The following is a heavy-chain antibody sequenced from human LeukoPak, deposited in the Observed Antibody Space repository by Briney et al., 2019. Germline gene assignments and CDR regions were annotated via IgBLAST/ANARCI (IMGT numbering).Heavy chain of an antibody. Sequence: GASVKVSCKASGGTFSSYAISWVRQAPGQGLEWMGGIIPIFGTANYAQKFQGRVTITTDESTSTAYMELSSLRSEDTAVYYCARAHSPYYDFFDIWGQGTMVTVSS. D-gene: IGHD3-3*01. CDR1: GGTFSSYA. CDR3: ARAHSPYYDFFDI. CDR2: IIPIFGTA. J-gene: IGHJ3*02. V-gene: IGHV1-69*05.